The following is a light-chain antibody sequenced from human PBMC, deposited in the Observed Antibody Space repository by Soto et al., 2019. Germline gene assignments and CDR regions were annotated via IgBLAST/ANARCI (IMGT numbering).Light chain of an antibody. CDR3: QSYDKRLTAYV. CDR1: TSNIGSNT. Sequence: QSALTQPPSASGTPGQRVTVSCSGSTSNIGSNTVYWYQQLPGTAPKLLIYSNNLRPSGVPDRFSGSKSGTSASLAITGLQAEDEGHYYCQSYDKRLTAYVFGTGTKLTVL. V-gene: IGLV1-44*01. CDR2: SNN. J-gene: IGLJ1*01.